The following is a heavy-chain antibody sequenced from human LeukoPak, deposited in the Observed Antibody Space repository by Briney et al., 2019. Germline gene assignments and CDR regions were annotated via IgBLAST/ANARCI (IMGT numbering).Heavy chain of an antibody. CDR2: IHSSGNT. D-gene: IGHD3-10*01. J-gene: IGHJ4*02. CDR1: DDSISSGRYY. CDR3: AREGAAQRGEGSFDY. V-gene: IGHV4-61*02. Sequence: SQTLSLTCTVSDDSISSGRYYWSWIRQSAGEGLEWIGRIHSSGNTNYNPSLKSRVTISADTSKNHFSLKLTSVSIADTAVYYCAREGAAQRGEGSFDYWGQGTLVPVSS.